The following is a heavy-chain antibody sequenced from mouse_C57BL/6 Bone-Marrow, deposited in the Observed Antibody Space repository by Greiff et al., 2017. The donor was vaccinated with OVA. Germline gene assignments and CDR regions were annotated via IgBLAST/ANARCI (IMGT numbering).Heavy chain of an antibody. Sequence: QVQLQQSGAELARPGASVKLSCKASGYTFTSYGISWVKQRTGQGLEWIGEIYPRSGNTYYNEKFKGKATLTADKSSSTAYMELRSLTAEDAAVYVCARSGVTTVVEGYWGQGTTLTVSS. CDR3: ARSGVTTVVEGY. D-gene: IGHD1-1*01. CDR1: GYTFTSYG. J-gene: IGHJ2*01. V-gene: IGHV1-81*01. CDR2: IYPRSGNT.